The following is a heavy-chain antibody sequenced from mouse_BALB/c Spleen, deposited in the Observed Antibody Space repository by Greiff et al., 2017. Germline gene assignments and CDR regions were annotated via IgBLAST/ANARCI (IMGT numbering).Heavy chain of an antibody. Sequence: EVQLVESGGGLVKPGGSLKLSCAASGFAFSSYDMSWVRQTPEKRLEWVAYISSGGGSTYYPDTVKGRFTISRDNAKNTLYLQMSSLKSEDTAMYYCARHVYGNYDAMDYWGQGTSVTVSS. D-gene: IGHD2-1*01. CDR2: ISSGGGST. V-gene: IGHV5-12-1*01. CDR3: ARHVYGNYDAMDY. J-gene: IGHJ4*01. CDR1: GFAFSSYD.